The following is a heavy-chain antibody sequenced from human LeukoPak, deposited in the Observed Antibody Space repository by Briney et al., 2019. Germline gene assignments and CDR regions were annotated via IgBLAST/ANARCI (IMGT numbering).Heavy chain of an antibody. V-gene: IGHV4-39*01. D-gene: IGHD3-22*01. CDR3: ALSYYYDSSGYSDAFDI. Sequence: PSETLSLTYTVSGGSISSSSYCWGWIRQPPGKGLEWIGSIYYSGSTYYNPSLKSRVTISVDTSKNQFSLKLSSVTAADTAVYYCALSYYYDSSGYSDAFDIWGQGTMVTVSS. J-gene: IGHJ3*02. CDR2: IYYSGST. CDR1: GGSISSSSYC.